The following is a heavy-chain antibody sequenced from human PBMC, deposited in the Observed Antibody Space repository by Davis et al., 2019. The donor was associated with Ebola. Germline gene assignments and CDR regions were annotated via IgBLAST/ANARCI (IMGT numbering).Heavy chain of an antibody. V-gene: IGHV1-8*01. CDR2: MNPNSGNT. J-gene: IGHJ3*02. CDR1: GYTFTSYD. D-gene: IGHD3-22*01. CDR3: ARGDRIHYYDSSGYLRRAGAFDI. Sequence: ASVKVSCKASGYTFTSYDINWVRQATGQGLEWMGWMNPNSGNTGYAQKFQGRVTMTRNTSISTAYMELSSLRSEDTAVYYCARGDRIHYYDSSGYLRRAGAFDIWGQGTMVTVSS.